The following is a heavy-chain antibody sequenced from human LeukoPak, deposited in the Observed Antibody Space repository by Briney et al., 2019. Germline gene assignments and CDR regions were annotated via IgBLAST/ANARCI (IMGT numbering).Heavy chain of an antibody. CDR2: INPNSGGT. CDR1: GYTFTGYY. D-gene: IGHD3-22*01. V-gene: IGHV1-2*02. J-gene: IGHJ4*02. CDR3: ARAAYYYDSSGYYNYFDY. Sequence: GGSVKVSCKASGYTFTGYYMHWVRQAPGQGLERMGWINPNSGGTNYAQKFQGRVTMTSDTSISTAYMELSRLRSDDTAVYYCARAAYYYDSSGYYNYFDYWGQGTLVTVSS.